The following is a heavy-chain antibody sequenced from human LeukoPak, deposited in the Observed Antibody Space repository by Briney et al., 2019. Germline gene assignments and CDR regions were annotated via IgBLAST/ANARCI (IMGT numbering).Heavy chain of an antibody. CDR2: ISGIGGST. CDR1: GFTLSSYA. CDR3: ARDRTGDAVAFDI. Sequence: GGSLRLSCAASGFTLSSYAMSWVRPAPGKGLGWVSAISGIGGSTYSADSVKGRFTISRDNSKNTLYLQMNSLRAEDTALYYCARDRTGDAVAFDIWGQGTMVTVSS. D-gene: IGHD3-10*01. V-gene: IGHV3-23*01. J-gene: IGHJ3*02.